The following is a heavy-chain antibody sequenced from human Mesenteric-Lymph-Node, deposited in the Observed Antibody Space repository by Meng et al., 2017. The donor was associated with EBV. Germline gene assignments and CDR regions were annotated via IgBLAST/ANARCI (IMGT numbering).Heavy chain of an antibody. D-gene: IGHD2-15*01. Sequence: VQLVQSGAEVKKPGASVKVSCKASGYTFTSYAMHWVRQAPGQRLEWMGWINAGNGNTKYSQKFQGRVTITRDTSASTAYMELSSLRSEDTAVYYCARYCSGGSCYGPQFDYWGQGTLVTVSS. CDR1: GYTFTSYA. CDR2: INAGNGNT. J-gene: IGHJ4*02. V-gene: IGHV1-3*01. CDR3: ARYCSGGSCYGPQFDY.